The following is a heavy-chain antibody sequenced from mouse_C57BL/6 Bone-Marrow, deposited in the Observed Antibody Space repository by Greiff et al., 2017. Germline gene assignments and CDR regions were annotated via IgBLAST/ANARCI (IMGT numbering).Heavy chain of an antibody. V-gene: IGHV10-1*01. Sequence: EVQLVESGGGLVQPKGSLKLSCAASGFSFNTYAMNWVRQAPGKGLEWVARIRSKSNNYATYYADSVKDRFTISRDDSESMLYLQMNNLKTEDTAMYYCVGLNWAPSYWYFDVWGTGTTVTVSS. CDR1: GFSFNTYA. CDR2: IRSKSNNYAT. J-gene: IGHJ1*03. D-gene: IGHD4-1*02. CDR3: VGLNWAPSYWYFDV.